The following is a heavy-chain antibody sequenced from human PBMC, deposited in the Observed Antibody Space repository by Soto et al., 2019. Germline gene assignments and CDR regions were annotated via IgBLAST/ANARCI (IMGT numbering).Heavy chain of an antibody. Sequence: ASVKVSCKASGYTFASCAMRWVRQAPGQRLEWMGWINAGNGNTKYSQKFQGRVTITRDTSASTAYMELSSLRSEDTAVYYCARSETSYGMDVWGQGTTVTVSS. CDR3: ARSETSYGMDV. CDR2: INAGNGNT. CDR1: GYTFASCA. V-gene: IGHV1-3*01. J-gene: IGHJ6*02. D-gene: IGHD3-3*01.